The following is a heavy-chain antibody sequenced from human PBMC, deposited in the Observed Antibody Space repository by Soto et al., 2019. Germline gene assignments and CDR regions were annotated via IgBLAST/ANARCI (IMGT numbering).Heavy chain of an antibody. Sequence: QVRLVQSGAEVKKPGASVKVSCKTSGYIFTNFDINWVRQASGQGLEWMGWMNPKTGNTGYARQCQGRVTRSRDVSKSTAYMETNSLRAQDTAVYYCASGLDPGGQGTLVTVSP. V-gene: IGHV1-8*01. CDR2: MNPKTGNT. CDR1: GYIFTNFD. J-gene: IGHJ5*02. CDR3: ASGLDP.